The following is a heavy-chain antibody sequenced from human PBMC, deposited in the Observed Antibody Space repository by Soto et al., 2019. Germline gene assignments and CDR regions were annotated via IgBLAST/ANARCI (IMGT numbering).Heavy chain of an antibody. J-gene: IGHJ4*02. CDR2: ISGSGGST. D-gene: IGHD3-16*01. CDR1: GFTFSSYA. Sequence: EVQLLESGGGLVQPGGSLRLSCAASGFTFSSYAMSWVRQAPGKGLEWVSAISGSGGSTYYADSVKGRFTISRDNSKNPLYLQRNGLRAEATAVYYWANPALRGGGATGFNWGQGTLVTVSS. V-gene: IGHV3-23*01. CDR3: ANPALRGGGATGFN.